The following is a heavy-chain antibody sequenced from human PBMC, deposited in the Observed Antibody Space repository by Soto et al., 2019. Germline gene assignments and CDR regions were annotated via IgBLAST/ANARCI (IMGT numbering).Heavy chain of an antibody. Sequence: XGSLRLSCAASGFTFSDYYMSWIRQAAGKGLEWASYISSSGSTIYYADSVKGRFTISRDNAKNSLYLQMNSLRAEDTAVYYCARGGLAVAGSFDYWGQGTLVTVSS. CDR2: ISSSGSTI. D-gene: IGHD6-19*01. CDR3: ARGGLAVAGSFDY. V-gene: IGHV3-11*01. J-gene: IGHJ4*02. CDR1: GFTFSDYY.